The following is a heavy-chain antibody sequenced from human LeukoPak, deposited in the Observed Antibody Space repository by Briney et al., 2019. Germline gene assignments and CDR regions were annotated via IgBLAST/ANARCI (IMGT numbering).Heavy chain of an antibody. J-gene: IGHJ4*02. Sequence: SQTLSLTCTVSGGSISSGDYYWSWIRQPPGKGLEWIGYIYYSGSTNYNPSLKSRVTISVDTSKNQFSLKLSSVTAADTAVYYCARSYDFWSGYNVWGQGTLVTVSS. CDR1: GGSISSGDYY. D-gene: IGHD3-3*01. CDR2: IYYSGST. V-gene: IGHV4-61*08. CDR3: ARSYDFWSGYNV.